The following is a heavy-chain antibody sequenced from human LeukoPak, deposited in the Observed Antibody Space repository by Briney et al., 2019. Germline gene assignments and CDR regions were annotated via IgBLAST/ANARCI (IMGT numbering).Heavy chain of an antibody. Sequence: PGGSLRLSCAASGFTFSSYAMSWVRQAPGKGLEWVSAISGSGGSTYYADSVKGRFTISRDNSKKTLYLQMDSLRGEDTAVYYWGGGGFGEAYYYYYYMDVWGKGTTVTVSS. V-gene: IGHV3-23*01. CDR2: ISGSGGST. J-gene: IGHJ6*03. D-gene: IGHD3-10*01. CDR1: GFTFSSYA. CDR3: GGGGFGEAYYYYYYMDV.